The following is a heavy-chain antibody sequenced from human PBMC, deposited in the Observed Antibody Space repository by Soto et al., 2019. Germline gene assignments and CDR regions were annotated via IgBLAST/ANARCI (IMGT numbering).Heavy chain of an antibody. D-gene: IGHD6-6*01. V-gene: IGHV1-58*01. Sequence: LVQSGAEVKKPGASVKVSCKASGFTFTSSAVQWVRQARGQRLEWIGWIVVGSGNTNYAQKFQERVTITRDMSTSTAYMELSSLRSEDTAVYYCAAVGGGSSVVFDYWGQGTLVTVSS. CDR3: AAVGGGSSVVFDY. CDR1: GFTFTSSA. CDR2: IVVGSGNT. J-gene: IGHJ4*02.